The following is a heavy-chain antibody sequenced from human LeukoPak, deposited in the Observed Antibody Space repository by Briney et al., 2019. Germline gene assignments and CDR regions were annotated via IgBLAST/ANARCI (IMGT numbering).Heavy chain of an antibody. V-gene: IGHV1-2*02. CDR2: INPNSGGT. Sequence: ASVKVSCKASGYTFTGYYMHWVRQAPGQGLEWMGWINPNSGGTNYAQNFQGRVTMTRDTSITTAYMELSRLTSDDTAVYYCARDDVSPWGQGTLVTVSS. CDR3: ARDDVSP. CDR1: GYTFTGYY. J-gene: IGHJ5*02.